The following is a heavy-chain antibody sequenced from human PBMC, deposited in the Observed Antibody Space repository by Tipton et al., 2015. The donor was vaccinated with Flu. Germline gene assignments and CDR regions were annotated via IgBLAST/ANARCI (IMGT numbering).Heavy chain of an antibody. V-gene: IGHV4-59*01. CDR3: ARAPYSDYDTSGSSFDY. D-gene: IGHD3-22*01. CDR1: GGSISTYY. J-gene: IGHJ4*02. CDR2: INYNGGT. Sequence: TLSLTCTVSGGSISTYYWSWIRQPPGKGLEWIGFINYNGGTDCNPSLKSRVTISVDTSKNQFSLRLSSATAADTAVYYCARAPYSDYDTSGSSFDYWGQGTLVTVSS.